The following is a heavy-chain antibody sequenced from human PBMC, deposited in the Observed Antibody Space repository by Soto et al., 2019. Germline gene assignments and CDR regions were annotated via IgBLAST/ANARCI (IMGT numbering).Heavy chain of an antibody. D-gene: IGHD5-12*01. Sequence: QVHLQESGPGLVKPSQTLSLNCTVSGGSVSSGDYYWTWIRQHPGKGLEWIGYISYTGSTYYNPSLESRVSISVDTSRTHFCLRLNSVTAADTAVYYCATTGGYGTPGDYWGQGTLVTVSS. CDR3: ATTGGYGTPGDY. CDR1: GGSVSSGDYY. V-gene: IGHV4-31*03. J-gene: IGHJ4*02. CDR2: ISYTGST.